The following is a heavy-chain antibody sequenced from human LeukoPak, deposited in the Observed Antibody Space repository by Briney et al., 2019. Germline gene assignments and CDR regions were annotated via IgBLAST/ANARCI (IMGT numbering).Heavy chain of an antibody. CDR3: ARGWDIAAAGTDYYYYGMDV. CDR1: GYTFTGYY. J-gene: IGHJ6*04. CDR2: INPNSGGT. D-gene: IGHD6-13*01. Sequence: GASVKVSCKASGYTFTGYYMHWVRQAPGQGLEWMGWINPNSGGTNYAQKFQGRVTMTRDTSISTAYMELSRLRSDDTAVYYCARGWDIAAAGTDYYYYGMDVWGKGTTVTVSS. V-gene: IGHV1-2*02.